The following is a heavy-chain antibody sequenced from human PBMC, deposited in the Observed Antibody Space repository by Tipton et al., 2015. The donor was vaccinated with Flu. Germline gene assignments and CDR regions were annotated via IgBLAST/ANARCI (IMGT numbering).Heavy chain of an antibody. D-gene: IGHD3-10*02. CDR3: ARHTGDSVRGVIDY. J-gene: IGHJ4*02. CDR1: GYSISSGYY. Sequence: TLSLTCAVSGYSISSGYYWGWIRQPPGKGLEWIGSIYHSGTTYYNPSLKSRLTISVDTSKNQFSVRMSSVTAADTAVYYCARHTGDSVRGVIDYWGQGTLVTVSS. V-gene: IGHV4-38-2*01. CDR2: IYHSGTT.